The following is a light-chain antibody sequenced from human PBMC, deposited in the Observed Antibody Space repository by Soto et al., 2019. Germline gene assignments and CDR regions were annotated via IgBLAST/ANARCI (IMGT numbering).Light chain of an antibody. Sequence: EIVLTQSPGTLSLSPGERATLSCRASQSLSSTFLAWYQHKPGQAPRVLIYAASRRATGIPDRFSGSGSGTDFTLTSSRLEPEDFALYYCQQYYSSWTFGQGTKVEMK. V-gene: IGKV3-20*01. CDR2: AAS. CDR3: QQYYSSWT. CDR1: QSLSSTF. J-gene: IGKJ1*01.